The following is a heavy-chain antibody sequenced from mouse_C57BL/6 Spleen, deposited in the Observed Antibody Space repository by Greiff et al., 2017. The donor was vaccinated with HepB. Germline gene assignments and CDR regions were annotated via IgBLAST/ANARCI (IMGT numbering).Heavy chain of an antibody. D-gene: IGHD1-1*01. Sequence: QVQLQQSGPELVKPGASVKLSCKASGYTFTSYDINWVKQRPGQGLEWIGWIYPRDGSTKYNEKLKGKATLTVDTSSSTAYMELHSLTSEDSAVYFCSYYGVDYWGQGTTLTVSS. CDR2: IYPRDGST. CDR3: SYYGVDY. V-gene: IGHV1-85*01. CDR1: GYTFTSYD. J-gene: IGHJ2*01.